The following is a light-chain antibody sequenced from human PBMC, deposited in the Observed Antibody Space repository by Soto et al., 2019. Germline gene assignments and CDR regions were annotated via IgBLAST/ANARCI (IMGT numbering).Light chain of an antibody. CDR1: QSVRSTS. CDR3: QHYNSSPPIT. V-gene: IGKV3-20*01. CDR2: GAS. J-gene: IGKJ5*01. Sequence: VLTQSPGTLSLSPGERATLSCRASQSVRSTSLVWYQQKPAQPPRLLIYGASSTATGIPDRFSGGGSGTDFTLTISRLEPEDFAVYYCQHYNSSPPITFGQGTRLEIK.